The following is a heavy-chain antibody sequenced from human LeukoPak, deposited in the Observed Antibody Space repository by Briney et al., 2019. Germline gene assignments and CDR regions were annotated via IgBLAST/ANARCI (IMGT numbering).Heavy chain of an antibody. CDR3: ARDGVLRHFDWLYYFDY. CDR1: GFTFSNYN. CDR2: ISSSGSTK. J-gene: IGHJ4*02. D-gene: IGHD3-9*01. V-gene: IGHV3-48*04. Sequence: GGSLRLSCAASGFTFSNYNMNWVRQAPGKGLEWVSYISSSGSTKYYADSVKGRFTISRDNAKNSLYLQMNSLRAEDTAVYYCARDGVLRHFDWLYYFDYWGQGTLVTVSS.